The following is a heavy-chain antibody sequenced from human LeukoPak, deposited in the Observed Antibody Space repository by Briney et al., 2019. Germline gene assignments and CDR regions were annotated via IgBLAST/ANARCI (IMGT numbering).Heavy chain of an antibody. V-gene: IGHV4-34*01. J-gene: IGHJ5*02. CDR1: GGSFSGYY. D-gene: IGHD6-13*01. Sequence: PSETLSLTCAVYGGSFSGYYWSWIRQPPGKGLEWIGEINHSGSTNYNLSLKSGVTISVDTSKNQFSLKLSSVTAADTAVYYCATTAAGTGDWFDPWGQGTLVTVSS. CDR3: ATTAAGTGDWFDP. CDR2: INHSGST.